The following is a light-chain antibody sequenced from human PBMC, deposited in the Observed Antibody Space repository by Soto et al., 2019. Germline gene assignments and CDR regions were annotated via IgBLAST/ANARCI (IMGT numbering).Light chain of an antibody. CDR3: QSYDTALSVYVV. CDR1: SSTIGAGFD. Sequence: QSVLTQPPSVSGAPGQRVTISCTGSSSTIGAGFDVHWYQQLPGTAPKLLIYGDTNRPSGVLDRFSGSKSGTSASLVITGLQAEDEADYYCQSYDTALSVYVVFGGGTKVTVL. CDR2: GDT. V-gene: IGLV1-40*01. J-gene: IGLJ2*01.